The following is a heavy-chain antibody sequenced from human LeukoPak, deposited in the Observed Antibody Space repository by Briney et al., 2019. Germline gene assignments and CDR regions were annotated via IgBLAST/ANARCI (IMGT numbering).Heavy chain of an antibody. D-gene: IGHD3-22*01. Sequence: PGGSLRLSCAASGFTFSNYAMSWVRQAPGKGLEWVSTITGSGGSTYYPDSVKGRFTNSRDNSKNTLFLQMNSLRAEDTAIYYCARSAAQSSGYHFVFWGQGTLVTVSS. V-gene: IGHV3-23*01. CDR3: ARSAAQSSGYHFVF. CDR1: GFTFSNYA. J-gene: IGHJ4*02. CDR2: ITGSGGST.